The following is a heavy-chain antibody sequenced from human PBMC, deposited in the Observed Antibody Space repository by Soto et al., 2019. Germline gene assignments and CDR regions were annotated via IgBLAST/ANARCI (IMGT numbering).Heavy chain of an antibody. V-gene: IGHV3-30*18. Sequence: LEWVAVISYDGSNKYYADSVKGRFTISRDNSKNTLYLQMNSLRAEDTAVYYCAKDNPLYYDFWSGYYTSLPPPDYWGQGTLVTGSS. J-gene: IGHJ4*02. CDR2: ISYDGSNK. CDR3: AKDNPLYYDFWSGYYTSLPPPDY. D-gene: IGHD3-3*01.